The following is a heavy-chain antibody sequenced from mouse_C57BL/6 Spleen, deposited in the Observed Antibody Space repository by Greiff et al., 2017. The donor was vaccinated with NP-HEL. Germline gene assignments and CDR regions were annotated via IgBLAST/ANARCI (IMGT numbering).Heavy chain of an antibody. Sequence: VQRVESGPELVKPGASVKLSCKASGYTFTSYDINWVKQRPGQGLEWIGWIYPGDGSTKYNEKFKGKATLTVDTSSSTAYMELHSLTSEDSAVYFCARVGARCSWFGYWGQGTLVTVSA. CDR3: ARVGARCSWFGY. V-gene: IGHV1-85*01. J-gene: IGHJ3*01. CDR2: IYPGDGST. CDR1: GYTFTSYD. D-gene: IGHD3-3*01.